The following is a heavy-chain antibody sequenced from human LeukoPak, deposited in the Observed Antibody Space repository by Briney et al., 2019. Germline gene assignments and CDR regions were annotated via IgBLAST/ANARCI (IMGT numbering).Heavy chain of an antibody. CDR3: ARDQSYGMVRGVISWFDH. Sequence: RGASVKVSCKASGYTFTGYYMHWVRQAPGQGLEWMGWINPNSGGTNYAQKFQGRVTMTRDTSISTAYMELSRLRSDDTAVYYCARDQSYGMVRGVISWFDHWGQGTLVTVSS. D-gene: IGHD3-10*01. J-gene: IGHJ5*02. V-gene: IGHV1-2*02. CDR1: GYTFTGYY. CDR2: INPNSGGT.